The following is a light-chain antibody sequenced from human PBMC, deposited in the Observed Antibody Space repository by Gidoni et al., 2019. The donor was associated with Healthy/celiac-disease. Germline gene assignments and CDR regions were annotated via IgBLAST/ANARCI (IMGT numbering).Light chain of an antibody. CDR3: QQRSNWA. CDR2: DAS. Sequence: ESVLTQSPATLSLSPGERATLSCRASQSVSSYLAWYQQKPGQAPRLLIYDASNRATGRPARFSGSGSETDFTLTISSLEPEDFAVYYCQQRSNWAFGGXTKVEIK. CDR1: QSVSSY. V-gene: IGKV3-11*01. J-gene: IGKJ4*01.